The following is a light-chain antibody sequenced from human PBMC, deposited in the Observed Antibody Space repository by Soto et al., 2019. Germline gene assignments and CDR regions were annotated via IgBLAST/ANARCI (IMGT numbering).Light chain of an antibody. Sequence: EIVLTQSPGTLSLSPGEGATLSCRASQDVDNNFLAWYQQRPGQAPRLLIYASSRRATGIPDRFSGSGSVTAVTITINKVAPEAIAVYFCQHYYSSITFGGGTKAE. J-gene: IGKJ4*01. V-gene: IGKV3-20*01. CDR1: QDVDNNF. CDR3: QHYYSSIT. CDR2: ASS.